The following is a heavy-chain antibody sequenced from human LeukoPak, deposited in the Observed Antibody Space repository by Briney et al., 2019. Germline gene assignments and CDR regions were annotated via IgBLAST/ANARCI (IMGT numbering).Heavy chain of an antibody. CDR1: GYTFSSSG. D-gene: IGHD3-3*01. J-gene: IGHJ6*03. V-gene: IGHV1-18*03. CDR3: ARARYETRIWPKSRYDYYHYMDV. CDR2: ISAYNGNT. Sequence: ASVKVSCKTSGYTFSSSGISWVRQAPGQGLEWMGWISAYNGNTNYAQKFQGRVTMTTDTSTSTAYMELSSLRSEDMAVYYCARARYETRIWPKSRYDYYHYMDVWGKGTTVTVSS.